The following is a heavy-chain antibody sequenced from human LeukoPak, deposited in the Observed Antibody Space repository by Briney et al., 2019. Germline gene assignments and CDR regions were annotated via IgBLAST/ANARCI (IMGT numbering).Heavy chain of an antibody. Sequence: GASVKVSCKASGYTFTGYYMHWVRQAPGQGLEWMGWINPNSGGTNYAQTFQGRVTMTRDTSISTAYMELSRLRSDDTAVYYCARDLYHSSSWDFDYWGQGTLVTVSS. CDR3: ARDLYHSSSWDFDY. J-gene: IGHJ4*02. D-gene: IGHD6-13*01. CDR2: INPNSGGT. CDR1: GYTFTGYY. V-gene: IGHV1-2*02.